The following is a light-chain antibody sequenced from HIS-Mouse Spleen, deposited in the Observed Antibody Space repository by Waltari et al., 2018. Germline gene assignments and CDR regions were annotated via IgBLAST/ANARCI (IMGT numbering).Light chain of an antibody. V-gene: IGLV1-47*01. CDR1: SPNTGSNY. Sequence: QSVLTPPPSASGTPGQRVTISCSGSSPNTGSNYVYWYQQLPGPAPKLLIYRNNQRPSGVPDRFSGSKSGTSASLAISGLRSEDEADYYCAAWDDSLRVFGGGTKLTVL. J-gene: IGLJ3*02. CDR2: RNN. CDR3: AAWDDSLRV.